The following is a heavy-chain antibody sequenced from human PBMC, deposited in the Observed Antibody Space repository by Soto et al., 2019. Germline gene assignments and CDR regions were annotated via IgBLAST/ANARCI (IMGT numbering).Heavy chain of an antibody. CDR1: GGSISSYY. V-gene: IGHV4-4*07. CDR3: ARDPLNSSGYYYARSFDL. D-gene: IGHD3-22*01. Sequence: NPWETLSLTCTVSGGSISSYYWSWIRQPAGKGLEWVGRIYTSGSTNYNPSLKSRVTMSVDTSKNQFSLKLSSVTAADTAVYYCARDPLNSSGYYYARSFDLWGRGTLVTVSS. CDR2: IYTSGST. J-gene: IGHJ2*01.